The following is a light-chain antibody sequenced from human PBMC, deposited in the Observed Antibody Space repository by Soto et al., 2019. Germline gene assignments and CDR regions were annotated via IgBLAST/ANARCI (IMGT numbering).Light chain of an antibody. V-gene: IGLV2-14*01. Sequence: PQPASVCGSHGSSITLSCTGTSSDIGGYKYVSWYQQHPGKAPKLMIYDVSNRPSGVSNRFSGSKSGNTATLTISGLQGEDEAEYYCSSYTGGSTYVFGTGTKVTVL. CDR3: SSYTGGSTYV. J-gene: IGLJ1*01. CDR1: SSDIGGYKY. CDR2: DVS.